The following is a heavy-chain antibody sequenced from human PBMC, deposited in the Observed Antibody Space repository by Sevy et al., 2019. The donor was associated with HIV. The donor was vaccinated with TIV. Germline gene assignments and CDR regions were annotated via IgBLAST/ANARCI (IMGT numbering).Heavy chain of an antibody. CDR2: IRSKAYGGTT. V-gene: IGHV3-49*03. D-gene: IGHD3-22*01. Sequence: GGSLRLSCTASGFTFGDYAMSWFRQAPGKGLEWVGFIRSKAYGGTTEYAASVKGRFTISRDDSKSIAYLQMNSLKTEDTAVYYCTRVSGGRPRRITMIVVVIPMFDYWGQGTLVTVSS. J-gene: IGHJ4*02. CDR3: TRVSGGRPRRITMIVVVIPMFDY. CDR1: GFTFGDYA.